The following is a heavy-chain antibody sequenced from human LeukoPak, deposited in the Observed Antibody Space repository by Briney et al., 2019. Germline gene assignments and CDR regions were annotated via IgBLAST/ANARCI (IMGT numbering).Heavy chain of an antibody. CDR2: INPNSGGT. CDR3: ARGHYTGLEWSADAFDI. CDR1: GYTFTGYY. Sequence: ASVKVSCKASGYTFTGYYMHWVRQAPGQGLEWMGWINPNSGGTNYAQKFQGWVTMTRDTSISTAYMELSRLRSDDTAVYYCARGHYTGLEWSADAFDIWGQGTMVTVSS. D-gene: IGHD3-3*01. J-gene: IGHJ3*02. V-gene: IGHV1-2*04.